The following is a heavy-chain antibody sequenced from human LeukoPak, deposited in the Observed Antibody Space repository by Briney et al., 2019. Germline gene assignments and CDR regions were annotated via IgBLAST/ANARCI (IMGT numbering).Heavy chain of an antibody. J-gene: IGHJ6*02. CDR1: GGSISSYY. CDR3: ARDVRYYGSGSVGMDV. Sequence: SETLSLNCTVSGGSISSYYWSWIGQPPGKGLEWIGYIYYSGSTNYNPSLKSRVTISVDTSKNQFSLKLSSVTAADTAVYYCARDVRYYGSGSVGMDVWGQGTTVTVSS. V-gene: IGHV4-59*01. CDR2: IYYSGST. D-gene: IGHD3-10*01.